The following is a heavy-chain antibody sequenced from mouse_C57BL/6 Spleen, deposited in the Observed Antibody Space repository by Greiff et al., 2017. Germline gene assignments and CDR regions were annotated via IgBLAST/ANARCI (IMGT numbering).Heavy chain of an antibody. Sequence: QVQLQQPGAEPVRPGTSVKLSCKASGYTFTSYWMHWVKQRPGQGLEWIGVIDPSDSYTNYNQKFKGKATLTVDTSSSTAYMQLSSLTSEDSAVYYCARITTVVATGLDVWGTGTTVTVSS. CDR1: GYTFTSYW. V-gene: IGHV1-59*01. CDR2: IDPSDSYT. D-gene: IGHD1-1*01. CDR3: ARITTVVATGLDV. J-gene: IGHJ1*03.